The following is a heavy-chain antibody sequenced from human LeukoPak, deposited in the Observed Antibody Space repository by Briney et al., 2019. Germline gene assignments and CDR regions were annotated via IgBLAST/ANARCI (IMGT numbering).Heavy chain of an antibody. D-gene: IGHD4-17*01. CDR1: GYTFTSYY. V-gene: IGHV1-46*01. CDR3: ARAGVGYQATVTITY. CDR2: INPSGGST. Sequence: ASVKVSCKASGYTFTSYYMHWVRQAPGQGLEWMGIINPSGGSTSYAQKFRGRVTMTRDTSTSTVYMELSSLRSEDTAVYYCARAGVGYQATVTITYWGQGTLVTVSS. J-gene: IGHJ4*02.